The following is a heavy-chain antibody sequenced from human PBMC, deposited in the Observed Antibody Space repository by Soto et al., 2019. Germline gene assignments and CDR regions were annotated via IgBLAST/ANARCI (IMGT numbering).Heavy chain of an antibody. CDR2: IWYDGSNK. V-gene: IGHV3-33*01. Sequence: VETGGSLRLSCSASGFTFSSYGMQRVRQATGKGLEWVAVIWYDGSNKYYAESVKGRFTISRDNSKNTLYLQMNSLRAEVMDENYGERARDGFLHSWGTGIPVTVS. J-gene: IGHJ5*02. CDR1: GFTFSSYG. CDR3: ERARDGFLHS. D-gene: IGHD3-3*01.